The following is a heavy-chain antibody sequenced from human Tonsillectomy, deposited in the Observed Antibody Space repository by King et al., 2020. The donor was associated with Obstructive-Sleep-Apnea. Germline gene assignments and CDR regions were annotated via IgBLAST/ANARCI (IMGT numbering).Heavy chain of an antibody. V-gene: IGHV4-39*07. D-gene: IGHD2-15*01. Sequence: LQLQESGPGLVKPSETLSLTCTVSGGSISSSSYYWGWIRQPPGKGLEWIGGIYYSGSTYYNPSLKSRVTISVDTSKNQFSLKLSSVTAADTAVYYCASGGYYYGMDVWGQGTTVTVSS. CDR1: GGSISSSSYY. CDR2: IYYSGST. J-gene: IGHJ6*02. CDR3: ASGGYYYGMDV.